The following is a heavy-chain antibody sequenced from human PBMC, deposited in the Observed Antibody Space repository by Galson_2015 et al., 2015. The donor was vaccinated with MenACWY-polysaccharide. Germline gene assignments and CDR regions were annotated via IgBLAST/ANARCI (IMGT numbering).Heavy chain of an antibody. V-gene: IGHV4-38-2*01. J-gene: IGHJ4*02. CDR2: IYHSGGT. Sequence: SEPLSLTCAVSGYSISSGYYWGWIQQPPGKGLEWIGSIYHSGGTYYNPSLKSRVTISVDTSKNQFSLNLSSVTAADTAVYYCARVEKYSGSFYILHWGQGTLVTVSS. D-gene: IGHD1-26*01. CDR3: ARVEKYSGSFYILH. CDR1: GYSISSGYY.